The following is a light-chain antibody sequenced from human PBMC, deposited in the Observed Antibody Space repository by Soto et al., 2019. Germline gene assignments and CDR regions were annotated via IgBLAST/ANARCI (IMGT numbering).Light chain of an antibody. CDR1: QSVSSSY. J-gene: IGKJ5*01. CDR2: GAS. CDR3: QQYGSSPSIT. V-gene: IGKV3-20*01. Sequence: ETVLTQSPGTLSLSPVERATLSCISSQSVSSSYLAWYQQKPGQAPRLLIYGASSRATGIPGRFSGSGSGTDFTLTISRLEPEDFAVYYCQQYGSSPSITFGQGTRLEIK.